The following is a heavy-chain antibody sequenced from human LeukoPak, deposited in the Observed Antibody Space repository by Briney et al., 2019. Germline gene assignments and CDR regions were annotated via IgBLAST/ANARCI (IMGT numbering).Heavy chain of an antibody. CDR3: AKGAHYYDSSGYYLFDY. D-gene: IGHD3-22*01. CDR1: GFTFSSYG. V-gene: IGHV3-30*18. J-gene: IGHJ4*02. CDR2: ISYDGSNK. Sequence: GRSLRLSCAASGFTFSSYGMHWVRQAPGKGLEWVAVISYDGSNKYYADSVKGRFTISRDNSKNTLYLQMNSLRAEDTAVYYCAKGAHYYDSSGYYLFDYWGQGTLVTVSS.